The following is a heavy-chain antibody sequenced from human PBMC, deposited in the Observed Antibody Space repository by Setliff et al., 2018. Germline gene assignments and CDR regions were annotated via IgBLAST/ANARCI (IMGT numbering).Heavy chain of an antibody. V-gene: IGHV1-69*05. J-gene: IGHJ6*03. Sequence: SVKVSCKASGGTFSSYGISWVRQAPGQGLEWMGGTIPIFGSTNDAQKFQDRVTIITDESTSTAYMELSSLRTEDTAVYYCAREGVDTRSSTDYRYYMDVWGKGTTVTV. CDR1: GGTFSSYG. CDR2: TIPIFGST. D-gene: IGHD5-18*01. CDR3: AREGVDTRSSTDYRYYMDV.